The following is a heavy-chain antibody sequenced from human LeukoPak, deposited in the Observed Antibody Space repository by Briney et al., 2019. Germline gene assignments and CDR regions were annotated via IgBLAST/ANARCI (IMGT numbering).Heavy chain of an antibody. Sequence: GGSLRLSCAASGFTFGSYAMNWVRQAPGKGLEWVSAISGSGGTTYYADSVKGRFTISRDNPKNTLFLQMNSLRAEDTAVYYCAKDRDLWFGELLPDIWGQGTLVTVSS. CDR3: AKDRDLWFGELLPDI. D-gene: IGHD3-10*01. CDR2: ISGSGGTT. CDR1: GFTFGSYA. V-gene: IGHV3-23*01. J-gene: IGHJ3*02.